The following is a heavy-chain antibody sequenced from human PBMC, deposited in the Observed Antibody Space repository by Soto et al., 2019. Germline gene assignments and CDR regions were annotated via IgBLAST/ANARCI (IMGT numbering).Heavy chain of an antibody. J-gene: IGHJ4*02. CDR1: GFTFSSYS. CDR3: ARPPNYYDSRGYYGY. D-gene: IGHD3-22*01. CDR2: ISSSSSYI. Sequence: NPGGSLRLSCAVSGFTFSSYSMNWVRQAPGKGLEWVSSISSSSSYIYYADSVKGRFTISRDNAKNSLYLQMNSLRADDTAVYYCARPPNYYDSRGYYGYWGQGTLVTVSS. V-gene: IGHV3-21*01.